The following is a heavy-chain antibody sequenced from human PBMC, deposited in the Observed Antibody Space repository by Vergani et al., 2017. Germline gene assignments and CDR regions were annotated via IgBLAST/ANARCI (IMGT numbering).Heavy chain of an antibody. D-gene: IGHD1-26*01. CDR2: IYSGGST. CDR1: GFTVSSNY. J-gene: IGHJ4*02. Sequence: VQLVESGGGLVQPGGSLRLSCAASGFTVSSNYMSWVRQAPGKGLEWVSVIYSGGSTYYADSVKGRFTISRDNSKNTLYLQMNSLRAEDTAVYYCARDQRYSGSPRLDYWGQGTLVTVSS. V-gene: IGHV3-66*01. CDR3: ARDQRYSGSPRLDY.